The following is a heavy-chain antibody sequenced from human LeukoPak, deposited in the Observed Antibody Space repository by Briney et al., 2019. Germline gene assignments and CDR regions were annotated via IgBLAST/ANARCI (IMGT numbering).Heavy chain of an antibody. CDR3: AKSKGYGLIDI. Sequence: PSETLSLTCAVYGGSFSGYYWSWIRQPPGKGLEWIGEINHSGSTNYNPSLKSRVTISVDTSKNQFSLKLSSVTAADTAVYYCAKSKGYGLIDIWGQGTMVTVSS. V-gene: IGHV4-34*01. CDR2: INHSGST. D-gene: IGHD2/OR15-2a*01. J-gene: IGHJ3*02. CDR1: GGSFSGYY.